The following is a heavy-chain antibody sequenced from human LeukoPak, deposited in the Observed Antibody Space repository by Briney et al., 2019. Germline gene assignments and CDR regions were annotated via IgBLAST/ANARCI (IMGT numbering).Heavy chain of an antibody. J-gene: IGHJ4*02. Sequence: GGSLRLSCAASGFTFSSYSMNWVRQAPGRGLEWVSSISSSSSYIYYADSVKGRFTISRDNAKNSLYLQMNSLRAEDTAVYYCAREYSGSWYFSDYWGQGTLVTASS. CDR3: AREYSGSWYFSDY. CDR1: GFTFSSYS. V-gene: IGHV3-21*01. CDR2: ISSSSSYI. D-gene: IGHD6-13*01.